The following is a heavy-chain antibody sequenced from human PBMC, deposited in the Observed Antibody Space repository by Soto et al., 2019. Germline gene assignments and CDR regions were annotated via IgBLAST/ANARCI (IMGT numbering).Heavy chain of an antibody. V-gene: IGHV4-59*08. CDR2: IYYSGST. D-gene: IGHD3-3*01. CDR3: AGQGDFGVVTNYYYYYMDV. CDR1: GGSISSYY. Sequence: SETLSLTCTVSGGSISSYYWSWIRQPPGKGLEWIGYIYYSGSTNYNPSLKSRVTISVDTSKNQLSLKLSSVTAADTAVYYCAGQGDFGVVTNYYYYYMDVWGKGTTVTVSS. J-gene: IGHJ6*03.